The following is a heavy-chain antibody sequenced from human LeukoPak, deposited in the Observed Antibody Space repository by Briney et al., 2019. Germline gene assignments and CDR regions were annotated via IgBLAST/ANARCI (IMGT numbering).Heavy chain of an antibody. Sequence: ASVKVSCKASGYTFTSYYMHWVRQAPGQGLEWMGIINPSGGSTSYAQKFQGRVTMTRDTSTSTVYMELSSLRSEDTAVYCCARSSDDFWSGYYYYYYYGMDVWGQGTTVTVSS. D-gene: IGHD3-3*01. J-gene: IGHJ6*02. CDR3: ARSSDDFWSGYYYYYYYGMDV. CDR1: GYTFTSYY. V-gene: IGHV1-46*01. CDR2: INPSGGST.